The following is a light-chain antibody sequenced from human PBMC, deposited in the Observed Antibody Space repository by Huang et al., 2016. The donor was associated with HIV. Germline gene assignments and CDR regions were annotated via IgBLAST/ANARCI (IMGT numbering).Light chain of an antibody. CDR2: TAS. Sequence: EIQMTQSPSSLSASVGDTVTITCRASQNIDIDLKWYQQRPGKAPKLLIYTASSLQTGGPSRFSGSGSGTDFTLTIDSLQPEDFATYYCLQSYSMFRTFGQGTKLDFK. J-gene: IGKJ2*01. CDR3: LQSYSMFRT. V-gene: IGKV1-39*01. CDR1: QNIDID.